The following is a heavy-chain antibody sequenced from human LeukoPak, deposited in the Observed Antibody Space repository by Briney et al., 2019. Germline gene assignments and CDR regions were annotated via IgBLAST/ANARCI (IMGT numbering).Heavy chain of an antibody. V-gene: IGHV3-33*06. CDR1: GFTFSSYG. J-gene: IGHJ5*02. CDR2: IWYDGGNK. Sequence: GGSLRLSCAASGFTFSSYGMHWVRQAPGKGLEWVAVIWYDGGNKYYADSVKGRFTISRDNSKNTLYLQMNSLRAEDTAVYYCAKSSGGIAANNWFDPWGQGTLVTVSS. D-gene: IGHD6-13*01. CDR3: AKSSGGIAANNWFDP.